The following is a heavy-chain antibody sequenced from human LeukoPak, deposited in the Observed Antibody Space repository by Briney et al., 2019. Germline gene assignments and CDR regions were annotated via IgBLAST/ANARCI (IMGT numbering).Heavy chain of an antibody. CDR1: GFTFSSYA. J-gene: IGHJ5*02. Sequence: GGSLRLSYAASGFTFSSYAMSWIRQAPGKGLEWVSAISGSGGSTYYADSVKGRFTISRDNARNSLYLQMNNLRGEDTAIYYCARDAGNSGYGCDLWGQGTLVTVSS. D-gene: IGHD5-12*01. CDR2: ISGSGGST. V-gene: IGHV3-23*01. CDR3: ARDAGNSGYGCDL.